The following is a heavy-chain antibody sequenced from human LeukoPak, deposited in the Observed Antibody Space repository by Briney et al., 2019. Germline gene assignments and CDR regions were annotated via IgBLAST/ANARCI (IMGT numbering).Heavy chain of an antibody. CDR3: ARLLDSSSWYVDYYGMDV. V-gene: IGHV4-39*01. D-gene: IGHD6-13*01. J-gene: IGHJ6*02. CDR2: IYYSGST. CDR1: GGSISSSSYY. Sequence: PSETLSLTCTVSGGSISSSSYYWGWLRQPPGKGLEWIGSIYYSGSTYYNPSLKSRVTISVDTSKNQFSLKLSSVTAADTAVYYCARLLDSSSWYVDYYGMDVWGQGTTVTVSS.